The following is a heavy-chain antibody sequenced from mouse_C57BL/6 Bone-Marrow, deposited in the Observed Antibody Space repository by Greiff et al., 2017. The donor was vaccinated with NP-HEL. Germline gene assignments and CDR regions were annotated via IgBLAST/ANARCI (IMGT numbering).Heavy chain of an antibody. D-gene: IGHD1-1*01. J-gene: IGHJ1*03. Sequence: EVQLVESGGGLVKPGGSLKLSCAASGFTFSSYAMSWVRQTPEKRLEWVATISDGGSYTYYPDNVKGRFTISRDNAKNNLYLQMSHLKSEDTAMYYCANSYYYGSSSYWYFDVWGTGTTVTVSS. V-gene: IGHV5-4*01. CDR3: ANSYYYGSSSYWYFDV. CDR1: GFTFSSYA. CDR2: ISDGGSYT.